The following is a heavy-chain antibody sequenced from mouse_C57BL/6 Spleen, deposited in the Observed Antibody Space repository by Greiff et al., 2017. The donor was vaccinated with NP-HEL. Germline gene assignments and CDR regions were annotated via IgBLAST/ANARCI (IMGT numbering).Heavy chain of an antibody. CDR3: ARSKWVDGYYAMDY. V-gene: IGHV1-82*01. D-gene: IGHD1-3*01. CDR2: IYPGDGDT. J-gene: IGHJ4*01. CDR1: GYAFSSSW. Sequence: VQLVESGPELVKPGASVKISCKASGYAFSSSWMNWVKQRPGKGLEWIGRIYPGDGDTNYNGKFKGKATLTADKSSSTAYMQLSSLTSEDSAVYFCARSKWVDGYYAMDYWGQGTSVTVSS.